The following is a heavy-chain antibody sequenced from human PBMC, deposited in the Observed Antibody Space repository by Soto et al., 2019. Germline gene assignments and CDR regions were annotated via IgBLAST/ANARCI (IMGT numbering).Heavy chain of an antibody. CDR3: ARSYYYDSTGYYRTFDY. J-gene: IGHJ4*02. CDR2: VGPSGAST. Sequence: PGGSLRLSCAASGFSFGSYALSWVRQAPGKGLEWVSVVGPSGASTFYADSVRGRFTISRDNSENTLYLQMNSLRAADTALYFCARSYYYDSTGYYRTFDYWGPGTLVTVSS. V-gene: IGHV3-23*01. D-gene: IGHD3-22*01. CDR1: GFSFGSYA.